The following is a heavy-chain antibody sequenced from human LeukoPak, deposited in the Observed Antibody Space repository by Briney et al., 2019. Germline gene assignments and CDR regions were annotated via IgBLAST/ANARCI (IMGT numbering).Heavy chain of an antibody. CDR1: GFTFSSYA. J-gene: IGHJ4*02. CDR2: ISGSGGST. CDR3: AKEGSRRAFHY. Sequence: GGSLRLSCAASGFTFSSYAMSGVREAPGKGLEWVSAISGSGGSTYYADSVKGRFTVSRDNSKNTLYLQMNSLRAEDTAVYYCAKEGSRRAFHYWGQGTLGTVSS. V-gene: IGHV3-23*01.